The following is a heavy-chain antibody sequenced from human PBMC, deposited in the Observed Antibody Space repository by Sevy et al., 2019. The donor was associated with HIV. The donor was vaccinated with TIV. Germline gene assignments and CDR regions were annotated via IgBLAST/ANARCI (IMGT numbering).Heavy chain of an antibody. CDR3: ASGLAVSVDF. D-gene: IGHD6-19*01. CDR2: IFPIFGTA. V-gene: IGHV1-69*13. CDR1: GGTFSSSA. J-gene: IGHJ4*02. Sequence: ASVKVSCKASGGTFSSSAISWVRQAPGQGLEWMGEIFPIFGTAKYAQKFQGRVTISADESTSTAYMELSSLRSEDTAVYFCASGLAVSVDFWGQGTLVTASS.